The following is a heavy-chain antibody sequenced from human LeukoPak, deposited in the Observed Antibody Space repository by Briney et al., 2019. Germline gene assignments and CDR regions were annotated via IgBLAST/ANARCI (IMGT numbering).Heavy chain of an antibody. CDR3: ARAQYYYGSGSEYAFDI. CDR2: IGTAGDT. CDR1: GFTFSSYD. Sequence: GGSLRLSCAASGFTFSSYDMHWVRQATGKGLEWVSAIGTAGDTYYPGSVKGRFTISRENAKNSLYLQMNSLRAGDTAVYYCARAQYYYGSGSEYAFDIWGQGTMVTVSS. J-gene: IGHJ3*02. D-gene: IGHD3-10*01. V-gene: IGHV3-13*01.